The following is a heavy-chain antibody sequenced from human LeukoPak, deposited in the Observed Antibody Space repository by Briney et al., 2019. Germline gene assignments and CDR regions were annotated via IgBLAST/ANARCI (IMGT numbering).Heavy chain of an antibody. CDR2: MNPHGANT. Sequence: GASVKVSCKASGYTFTSYDISWVRQAPGQGLEWMGWMNPHGANTGYAQKFQGRLTMTRNTSIDTAYMELSSLRSEDTAVYYCARVIAVAGNLGWNYYYGMDVWGQGTTVTVSS. CDR3: ARVIAVAGNLGWNYYYGMDV. D-gene: IGHD6-19*01. J-gene: IGHJ6*02. CDR1: GYTFTSYD. V-gene: IGHV1-8*02.